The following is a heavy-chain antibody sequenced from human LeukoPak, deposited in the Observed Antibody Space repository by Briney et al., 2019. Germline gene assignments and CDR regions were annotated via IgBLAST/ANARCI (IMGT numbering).Heavy chain of an antibody. D-gene: IGHD3-22*01. Sequence: INHSRRTNYNPSLKSRVPISVDTSKPQFSLKLSSVTAADTAVYYCARGLYYYDSSGYPGHWGQGTLVPVSS. V-gene: IGHV4-34*01. CDR3: ARGLYYYDSSGYPGH. J-gene: IGHJ4*02. CDR2: INHSRRT.